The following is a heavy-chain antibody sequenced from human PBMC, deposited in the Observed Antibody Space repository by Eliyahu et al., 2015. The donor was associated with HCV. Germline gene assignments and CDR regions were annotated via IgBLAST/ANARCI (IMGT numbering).Heavy chain of an antibody. CDR1: GVSVSSGGHY. J-gene: IGHJ4*02. CDR2: INYSGST. D-gene: IGHD1-1*01. Sequence: QLQLQESGPGLVKPSETLSLTCTVXGVSVSSGGHYWSWYRQYPGKGLEWIAYINYSGSTSYNPSLKSRVTISVDTSKNQFSLKVSSVTAADTAVYYCEGAGGHWGQGTLVTVSS. CDR3: EGAGGH. V-gene: IGHV4-31*03.